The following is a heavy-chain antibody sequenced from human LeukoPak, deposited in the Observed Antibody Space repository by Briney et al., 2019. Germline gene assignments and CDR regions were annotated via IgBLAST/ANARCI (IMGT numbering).Heavy chain of an antibody. Sequence: QTGGSLRLSCAASGFTFSSYAMSWVRQAPGKGLEWVSAISGSGGSTYYADSVKGRFTISRDNSKNTLYLQMNSLGAEDTAVYYCAKMDFVVVPAASVDWGQGTLVTVSS. CDR1: GFTFSSYA. V-gene: IGHV3-23*01. D-gene: IGHD2-2*01. CDR2: ISGSGGST. J-gene: IGHJ4*02. CDR3: AKMDFVVVPAASVD.